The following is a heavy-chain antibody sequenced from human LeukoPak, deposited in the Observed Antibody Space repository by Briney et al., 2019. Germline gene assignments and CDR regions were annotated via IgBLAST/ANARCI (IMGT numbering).Heavy chain of an antibody. CDR3: ARQPSLLYCSSVTCWFDP. V-gene: IGHV4-39*01. D-gene: IGHD2-2*01. CDR2: IHYSGST. CDR1: GGSISNSSIY. J-gene: IGHJ5*02. Sequence: KPSETLSLTCTGSGGSISNSSIYWGWVRQSPGKGLEWMGSIHYSGSTYYNPSLKSRVTISVDTSKNLFSLKLSSVTAADTAVYYCARQPSLLYCSSVTCWFDPWGQGTLVTVSS.